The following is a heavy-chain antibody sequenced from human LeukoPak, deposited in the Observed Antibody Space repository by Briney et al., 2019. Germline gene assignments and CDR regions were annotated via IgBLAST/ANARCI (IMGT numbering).Heavy chain of an antibody. V-gene: IGHV4-59*01. Sequence: SETLSLTCTVSGGSISSYYWSWIRQPPGKGLEWIGYIYYSWSTKYNPSLESRVTISVDTSKSQFSLKLSSVTTADTAVYYCARGGGSPEFWGQGTQVTVSS. CDR2: IYYSWST. D-gene: IGHD1-26*01. J-gene: IGHJ4*02. CDR1: GGSISSYY. CDR3: ARGGGSPEF.